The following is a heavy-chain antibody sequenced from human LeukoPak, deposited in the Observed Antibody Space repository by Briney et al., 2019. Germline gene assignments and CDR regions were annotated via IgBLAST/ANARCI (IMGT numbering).Heavy chain of an antibody. J-gene: IGHJ2*01. D-gene: IGHD3-22*01. Sequence: GGSLRLSCAASGFTFDDYAMHWVRQAPGKGLEWVSGISWNSGSIGYADSVKGQFTISRDNAKNSLYLQMNSLRAEDTALYYCAKGGYYDPYFDLWGRGTLVTVSS. V-gene: IGHV3-9*01. CDR2: ISWNSGSI. CDR1: GFTFDDYA. CDR3: AKGGYYDPYFDL.